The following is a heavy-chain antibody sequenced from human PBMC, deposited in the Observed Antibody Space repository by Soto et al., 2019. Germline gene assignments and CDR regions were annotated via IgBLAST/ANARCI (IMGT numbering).Heavy chain of an antibody. CDR2: IYYSGST. CDR3: ARDGFVRGSHHFDY. J-gene: IGHJ4*02. CDR1: GGSISSGGYY. Sequence: PSETLSLTCTVSGGSISSGGYYWSWIRQHPGKGLEWIGYIYYSGSTYYNPSLKSRVTISVDTSKNQFSLKLSSVTAADTAVYYCARDGFVRGSHHFDYWGQGTLVTVSS. V-gene: IGHV4-31*03. D-gene: IGHD2-21*01.